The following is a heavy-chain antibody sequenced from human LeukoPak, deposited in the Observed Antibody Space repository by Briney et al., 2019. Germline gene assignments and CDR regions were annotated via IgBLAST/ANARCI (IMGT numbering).Heavy chain of an antibody. CDR1: GGSLSSSSYY. Sequence: SETLSLTCTVSGGSLSSSSYYWSWIRQPPGKGLEWIGEINHSGSTNYNPSLKSRVTISVDTSKNQFSLKLSSVTAADTAVYYCARGSHIVVVTAGLGYWGQGTLVTVSS. CDR2: INHSGST. V-gene: IGHV4-39*07. CDR3: ARGSHIVVVTAGLGY. J-gene: IGHJ4*02. D-gene: IGHD2-21*02.